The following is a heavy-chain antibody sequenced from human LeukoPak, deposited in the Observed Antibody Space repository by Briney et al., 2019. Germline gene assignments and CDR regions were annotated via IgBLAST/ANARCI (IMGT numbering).Heavy chain of an antibody. J-gene: IGHJ4*02. CDR1: GFTFTSYG. V-gene: IGHV3-23*01. D-gene: IGHD3-10*01. CDR2: ISGGGGST. CDR3: AEAPAYFYGSGSYSGLDQ. Sequence: PGGSLRLSCAVSGFTFTSYGMSWVRQAPGKGLEWVSSISGGGGSTHYADSVKGRFTISRDNSRNTLYLQMNSLRAEDTAVYYCAEAPAYFYGSGSYSGLDQWGQGTLVTVSS.